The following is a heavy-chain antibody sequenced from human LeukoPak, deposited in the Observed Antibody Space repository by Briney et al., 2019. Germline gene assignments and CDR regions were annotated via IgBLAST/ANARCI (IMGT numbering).Heavy chain of an antibody. D-gene: IGHD6-19*01. CDR3: ARGGTGYSSGWLRAFDI. CDR2: INPNSGGT. V-gene: IGHV1-2*02. J-gene: IGHJ3*02. Sequence: ASVKVSCKASGYTFTCYYMYWVRQAPGQGLEWMGWINPNSGGTNYAQKFQGRVTMTRDTSISTAYMELSRLRSDDTAVYYCARGGTGYSSGWLRAFDIWGQGTMVTVSS. CDR1: GYTFTCYY.